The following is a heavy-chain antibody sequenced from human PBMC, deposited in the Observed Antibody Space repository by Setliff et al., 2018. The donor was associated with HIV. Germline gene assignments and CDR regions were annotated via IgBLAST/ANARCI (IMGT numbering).Heavy chain of an antibody. Sequence: SETLSLTCAVYGGSFSGYYWTWIRQPPGKGLEWIGEINHSGGTNYNPSLKSRVTISVDTPRNQFSLKLTSLTAADTAVYYCARIWLHKDADIPRFDPWGQGILVTVSS. D-gene: IGHD6-19*01. CDR2: INHSGGT. CDR3: ARIWLHKDADIPRFDP. J-gene: IGHJ5*02. V-gene: IGHV4-34*01. CDR1: GGSFSGYY.